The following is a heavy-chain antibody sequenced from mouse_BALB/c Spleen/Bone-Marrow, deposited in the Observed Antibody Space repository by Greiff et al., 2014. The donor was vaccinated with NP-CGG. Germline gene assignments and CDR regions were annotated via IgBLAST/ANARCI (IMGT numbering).Heavy chain of an antibody. J-gene: IGHJ3*01. CDR2: IDPSDSYT. CDR1: GYTFTSYW. V-gene: IGHV1S127*01. CDR3: TRMWAY. Sequence: VQRVESGAELVKPGASVKMSCKASGYTFTSYWMHWVKQRPGQGLEWIGAIDPSDSYTSYNQKFKGKATLTVDTSSSTAYMQLSSLTSEDSAVYYCTRMWAYWGQGTLVTVSA.